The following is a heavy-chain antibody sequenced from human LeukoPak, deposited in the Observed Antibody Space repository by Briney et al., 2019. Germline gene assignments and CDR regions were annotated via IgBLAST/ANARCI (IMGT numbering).Heavy chain of an antibody. V-gene: IGHV3-74*01. CDR3: ARGWFGPDS. CDR1: GVTFSSHS. Sequence: GGSLRLSCAASGVTFSSHSMHWVRQAPGKGLVWVSGISNDGTSTTYADSVKGRFTTSRDNAKTTLYLQMHSLRAEDTAVYSCARGWFGPDSCGQGTLVTVSS. J-gene: IGHJ5*01. CDR2: ISNDGTST. D-gene: IGHD3-10*01.